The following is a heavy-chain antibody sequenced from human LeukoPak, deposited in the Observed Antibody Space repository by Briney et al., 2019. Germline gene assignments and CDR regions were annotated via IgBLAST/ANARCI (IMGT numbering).Heavy chain of an antibody. Sequence: GGSLRLSCAASGFTFHIYSMNWVSRAPGKGREGVSYITSRCSTIYYADCVKGRFTICRDNDKNSLYLQMNGLRGEDTAVYYCARGAPRAYCSTTSCWGAFDIWGQGTMVTVSS. D-gene: IGHD2-2*01. V-gene: IGHV3-48*01. CDR1: GFTFHIYS. J-gene: IGHJ3*02. CDR3: ARGAPRAYCSTTSCWGAFDI. CDR2: ITSRCSTI.